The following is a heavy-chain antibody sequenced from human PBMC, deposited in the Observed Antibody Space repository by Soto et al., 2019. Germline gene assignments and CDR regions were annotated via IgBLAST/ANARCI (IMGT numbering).Heavy chain of an antibody. CDR2: ISWNSGSR. CDR1: GFTFDDYA. Sequence: AGGSLRLSCAASGFTFDDYAMHWVRQPPGKGLEWVSGISWNSGSRGYADSVKGRFTISRDNAKKSLYLQLNSLRPGDTALYYCAKELISSSMGALDIWGQGTMVTVSS. V-gene: IGHV3-9*01. J-gene: IGHJ3*02. D-gene: IGHD3-10*01. CDR3: AKELISSSMGALDI.